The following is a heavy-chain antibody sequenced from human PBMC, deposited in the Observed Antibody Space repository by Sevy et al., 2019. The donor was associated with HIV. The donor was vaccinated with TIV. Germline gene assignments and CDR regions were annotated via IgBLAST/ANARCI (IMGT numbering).Heavy chain of an antibody. D-gene: IGHD6-13*01. CDR3: AKDGSSSTLYGGDYFDY. V-gene: IGHV3-23*01. J-gene: IGHJ4*02. CDR2: ISGSGVST. Sequence: GGSLRLSCAASGFTFSSYAMSWVRQAPGKGLEWVSTISGSGVSTYADSVKGRFTISRDNSKNTLYLQMNSLRAEDTAVYYCAKDGSSSTLYGGDYFDYWGQGTLVTVSS. CDR1: GFTFSSYA.